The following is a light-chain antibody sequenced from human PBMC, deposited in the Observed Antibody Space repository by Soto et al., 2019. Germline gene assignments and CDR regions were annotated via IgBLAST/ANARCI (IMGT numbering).Light chain of an antibody. CDR3: QQYGASPYT. CDR1: QSVSSRH. CDR2: GSS. Sequence: EVVLTQSPGTLSSSPGERATLSCRASQSVSSRHLAWYQQEPGQAPRLLIYGSSNRATGIPDRFSGSGSGTDFTLTISRVEPEDFAVYYCQQYGASPYTFGQGTKLEIK. J-gene: IGKJ2*01. V-gene: IGKV3-20*01.